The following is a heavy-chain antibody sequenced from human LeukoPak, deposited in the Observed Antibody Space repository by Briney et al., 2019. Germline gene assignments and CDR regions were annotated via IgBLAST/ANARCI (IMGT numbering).Heavy chain of an antibody. CDR1: GGTFSSYA. V-gene: IGHV1-69*01. CDR2: IIPIFGTA. Sequence: SVKVSCKASGGTFSSYAISWVRQAPGQGLEWMGGIIPIFGTANYAQKFQGRVTITADESTSTAYMELSSLRSEDTAVYYCARDPGLRPHGDWFDPWGQGTLVTVSS. CDR3: ARDPGLRPHGDWFDP. J-gene: IGHJ5*02. D-gene: IGHD3-10*01.